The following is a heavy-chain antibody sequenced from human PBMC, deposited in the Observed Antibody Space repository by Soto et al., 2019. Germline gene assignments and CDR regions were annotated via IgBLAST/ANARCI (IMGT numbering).Heavy chain of an antibody. CDR1: GFTFSSYS. CDR3: AREANWNYGFDP. D-gene: IGHD1-7*01. CDR2: ISSSSSYI. V-gene: IGHV3-21*01. J-gene: IGHJ5*02. Sequence: GGSLRLSCAASGFTFSSYSMNWVRQAPGKGLEWVSSISSSSSYIYYADSVKGRFTISRDNAKNSLYLQMNSLRAEDTAVYYCAREANWNYGFDPWGQGTLVTVSS.